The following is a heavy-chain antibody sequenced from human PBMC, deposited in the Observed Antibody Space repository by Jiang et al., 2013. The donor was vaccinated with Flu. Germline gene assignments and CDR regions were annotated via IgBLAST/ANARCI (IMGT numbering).Heavy chain of an antibody. CDR3: ARMLWYFLTRPVDYDYGMDV. CDR2: ISHRGTT. Sequence: GSGLVKPSQTLSLTCTVSGDSISSGSHSWDWVRQPPGKGLEWIGSISHRGTTNYNPSLQSRVSISVDTSKNQFFLELNSLTAADTAVYYCARMLWYFLTRPVDYDYGMDV. J-gene: IGHJ6*01. V-gene: IGHV4-30-4*07. CDR1: GDSISSGSHS. D-gene: IGHD3/OR15-3a*01.